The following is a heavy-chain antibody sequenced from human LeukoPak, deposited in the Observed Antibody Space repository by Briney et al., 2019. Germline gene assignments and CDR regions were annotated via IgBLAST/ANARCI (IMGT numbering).Heavy chain of an antibody. Sequence: GASVKVSCKVSGYTLTELSMHWVRQAPGKGLEWMGGFDPEDGETIYAQKFQGRVTMTEDTSTDTAYMEQSSLRSEDTAVYYCATGDWGGSYVFDYWGQGTLVTVSS. J-gene: IGHJ4*02. CDR2: FDPEDGET. D-gene: IGHD1-26*01. CDR3: ATGDWGGSYVFDY. V-gene: IGHV1-24*01. CDR1: GYTLTELS.